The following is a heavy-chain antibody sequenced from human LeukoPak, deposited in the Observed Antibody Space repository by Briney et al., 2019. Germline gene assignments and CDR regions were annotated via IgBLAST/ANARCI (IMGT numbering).Heavy chain of an antibody. J-gene: IGHJ4*02. D-gene: IGHD6-19*01. Sequence: PSETLSLTCTVSGGSISSYYWSWIRQPPGKGLEWIGYIYYSGSTNYNPSLKSRVTISVDTSKNQFSLNLTSVTAADTAMYYCARDHTSGWRGYWAQGTLVTVSS. CDR1: GGSISSYY. CDR2: IYYSGST. CDR3: ARDHTSGWRGY. V-gene: IGHV4-59*12.